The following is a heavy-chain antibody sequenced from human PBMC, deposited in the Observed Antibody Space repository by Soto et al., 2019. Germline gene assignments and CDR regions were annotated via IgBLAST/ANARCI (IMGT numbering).Heavy chain of an antibody. D-gene: IGHD4-4*01. Sequence: QVQLVASGGGVVQPGRSLRLSCAASGFTFSSSGMHWVRPAPGKGLEWVAVISYDGSNKYYADSVKGRFTISRDNSKNTLYLQMNSLRAEDTAVYYCAKDLGLSTERNPYYYYYGMDVWGQGTTVTVSS. J-gene: IGHJ6*02. CDR1: GFTFSSSG. V-gene: IGHV3-30*18. CDR2: ISYDGSNK. CDR3: AKDLGLSTERNPYYYYYGMDV.